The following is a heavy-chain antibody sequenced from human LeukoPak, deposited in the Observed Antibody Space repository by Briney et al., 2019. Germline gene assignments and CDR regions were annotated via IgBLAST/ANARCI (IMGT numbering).Heavy chain of an antibody. V-gene: IGHV3-33*01. Sequence: GRSLRLSCAASGFTFNSYGIHWVRQAPGKGLEWVAFIWYDGSNKYCADSVKGRFTISRDNSKNTLYLQMNSLRAEDTAVYYCARARTTRGFDYWGQGTLVTVSS. CDR2: IWYDGSNK. CDR1: GFTFNSYG. D-gene: IGHD4-17*01. J-gene: IGHJ4*02. CDR3: ARARTTRGFDY.